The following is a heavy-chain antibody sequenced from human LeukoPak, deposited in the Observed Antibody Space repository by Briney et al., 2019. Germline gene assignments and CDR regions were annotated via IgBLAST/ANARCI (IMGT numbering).Heavy chain of an antibody. V-gene: IGHV1-46*01. J-gene: IGHJ4*02. Sequence: ASVKVSCKASGYTFTSYGISWVRQAPGQGLEWMGIINPSGGSTSYAQKFQGRVTMTRDTSTSTVYMELSSLRSEDTAVYYCARSYDFWSGPRYWGQGTLVTVSS. CDR2: INPSGGST. D-gene: IGHD3-3*01. CDR3: ARSYDFWSGPRY. CDR1: GYTFTSYG.